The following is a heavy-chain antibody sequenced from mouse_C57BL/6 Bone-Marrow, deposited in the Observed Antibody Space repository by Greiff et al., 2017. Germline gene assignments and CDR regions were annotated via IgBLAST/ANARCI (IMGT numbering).Heavy chain of an antibody. J-gene: IGHJ4*01. CDR2: IYPRSGNT. CDR3: ARDSNYGDCAMDY. CDR1: GYTFTSYG. Sequence: VQLQESGAELARPGASVKLSCKASGYTFTSYGISWVKQRTGQGLELIGEIYPRSGNTYYNEKFKGKATLTADKSSSTAYMELRSLTSEDSAVYFCARDSNYGDCAMDYWGQGTSVTVSS. V-gene: IGHV1-81*01. D-gene: IGHD2-5*01.